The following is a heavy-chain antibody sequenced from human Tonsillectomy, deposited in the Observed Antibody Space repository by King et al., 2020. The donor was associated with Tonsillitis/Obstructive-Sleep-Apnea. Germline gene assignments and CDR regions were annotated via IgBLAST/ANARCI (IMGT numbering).Heavy chain of an antibody. CDR2: MVVGSGNT. D-gene: IGHD4-17*01. CDR3: AATTGTTGGWYFDL. Sequence: QLVESGPEVKKPGTSVKVSCKASGFTFTSSAVQWVRQARGQPLEWIGWMVVGSGNTNYAQKVQERVTITRDMSTSTAYMELSSLRSEDTAVYYCAATTGTTGGWYFDLWGRGTLVTVSS. CDR1: GFTFTSSA. J-gene: IGHJ2*01. V-gene: IGHV1-58*01.